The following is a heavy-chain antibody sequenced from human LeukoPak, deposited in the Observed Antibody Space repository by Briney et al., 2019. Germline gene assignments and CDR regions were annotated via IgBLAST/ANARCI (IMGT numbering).Heavy chain of an antibody. J-gene: IGHJ4*02. CDR2: IYYSGSI. V-gene: IGHV4-59*08. D-gene: IGHD5-24*01. CDR1: GGSISSYY. CDR3: ARTSWLQSSYYFDY. Sequence: PSETLSLTCTVSGGSISSYYWSWIRQPPGKGLEWIGYIYYSGSINYNPSLKSRVTISVDTSKNQFSLKLSSVTAADTAVYYCARTSWLQSSYYFDYCGQGTLVTVSS.